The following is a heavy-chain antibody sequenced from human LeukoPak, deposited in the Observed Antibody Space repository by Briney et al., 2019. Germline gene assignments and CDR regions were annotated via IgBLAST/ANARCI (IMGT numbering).Heavy chain of an antibody. V-gene: IGHV1-18*01. CDR2: ISAYNGNT. J-gene: IGHJ4*02. CDR3: ARDRGRSGTYLFDY. Sequence: ASVKVSCKASGYTFTSYGISWVRQAPGQGLEWMGWISAYNGNTNYAQKLQGRVTITTDTSTSTAYMELRSLRSDDTAVYYCARDRGRSGTYLFDYWGQGTLVTVSS. D-gene: IGHD1-26*01. CDR1: GYTFTSYG.